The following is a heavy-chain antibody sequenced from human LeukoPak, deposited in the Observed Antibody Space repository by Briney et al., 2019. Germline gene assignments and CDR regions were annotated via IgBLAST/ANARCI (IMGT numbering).Heavy chain of an antibody. D-gene: IGHD2-15*01. CDR2: ISSSSSYI. J-gene: IGHJ4*02. CDR1: GFTFSSYS. Sequence: GGSLRLSCAASGFTFSSYSMNWVRQAPGKGLEWVSSISSSSSYIYYADSVKGRFTISRDNAKNSLYLQMNSLRAEDTAVYYCARDLRVRIERGFDYWGQGTLATVSS. CDR3: ARDLRVRIERGFDY. V-gene: IGHV3-21*01.